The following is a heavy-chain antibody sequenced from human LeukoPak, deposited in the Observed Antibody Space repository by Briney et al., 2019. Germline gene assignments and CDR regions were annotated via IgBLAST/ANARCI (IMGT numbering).Heavy chain of an antibody. V-gene: IGHV2-5*01. CDR2: IYWNDDK. J-gene: IGHJ4*02. Sequence: SGPTLVKPTQTLTLTCTFSGFSLSTSGVGVGWIRQPPGKALEWLALIYWNDDKRYSPSLKSRLTITKDTSKNQVVLTMTNMDPVDTATYYCAHRGEAPTYSSSWSPFDYWGQGTLVTVSS. D-gene: IGHD6-13*01. CDR1: GFSLSTSGVG. CDR3: AHRGEAPTYSSSWSPFDY.